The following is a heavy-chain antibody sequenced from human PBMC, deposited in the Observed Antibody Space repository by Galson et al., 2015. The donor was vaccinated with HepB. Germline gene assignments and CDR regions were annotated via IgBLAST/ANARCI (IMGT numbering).Heavy chain of an antibody. Sequence: SVKVSCKASGYTFTSYAMHWVRQAPGQRLEWMGWINAGNGNTKYSQKFQGRVTITRDTSASTAYMELSSLRSEDTAVYYCARVWVAAAGTGAFDIWGQGTMVTVSS. CDR1: GYTFTSYA. CDR2: INAGNGNT. CDR3: ARVWVAAAGTGAFDI. J-gene: IGHJ3*02. D-gene: IGHD6-13*01. V-gene: IGHV1-3*01.